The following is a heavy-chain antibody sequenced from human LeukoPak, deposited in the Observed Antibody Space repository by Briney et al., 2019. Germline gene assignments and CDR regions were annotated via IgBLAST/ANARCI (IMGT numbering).Heavy chain of an antibody. J-gene: IGHJ3*02. V-gene: IGHV4-39*01. Sequence: SETLSLTCTVSGGSISSSSYYWGWIRQPPGKGLEWIGSIYYSGSTYHNPSLKSRVTISIDTSKNQFSLKLSSVTAADTAVYYCARRSVVVTEDAFDIWGQGTMVTVSS. D-gene: IGHD2-21*02. CDR3: ARRSVVVTEDAFDI. CDR2: IYYSGST. CDR1: GGSISSSSYY.